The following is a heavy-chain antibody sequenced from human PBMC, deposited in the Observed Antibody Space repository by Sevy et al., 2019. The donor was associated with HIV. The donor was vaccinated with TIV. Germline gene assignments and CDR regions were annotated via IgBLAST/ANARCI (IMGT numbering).Heavy chain of an antibody. D-gene: IGHD6-19*01. V-gene: IGHV3-30-3*01. CDR2: MSYDGSNK. Sequence: GGSLRLSCAASGFTFSSYAMHWVRQAPGKGLEWVAVMSYDGSNKYYADSVKGRFTISRDNSKNTLYLQMNSLRAEDTAVYYCAREVAVAGPAYFDYWGQGTLVTVSS. CDR1: GFTFSSYA. CDR3: AREVAVAGPAYFDY. J-gene: IGHJ4*02.